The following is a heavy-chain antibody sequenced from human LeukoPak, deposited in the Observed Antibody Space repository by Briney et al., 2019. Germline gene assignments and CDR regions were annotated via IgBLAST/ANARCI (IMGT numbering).Heavy chain of an antibody. CDR2: ISSSSSYI. CDR3: AREVAAAGTDY. J-gene: IGHJ4*02. D-gene: IGHD6-13*01. V-gene: IGHV3-21*01. CDR1: GFTFSSYS. Sequence: GGSLRLSCAASGFTFSSYSMNWVRQAPGKGLEWVSSISSSSSYIYYADSVKGRFTISRDNAKNSLYLQMNSLRAEDTAVYYCAREVAAAGTDYWGQGTLVTVSS.